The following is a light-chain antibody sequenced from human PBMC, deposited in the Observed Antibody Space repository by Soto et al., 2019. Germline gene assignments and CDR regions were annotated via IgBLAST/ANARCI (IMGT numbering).Light chain of an antibody. Sequence: QSALTQPASVSGSPGQSITISCTGTSSDVGGYNYVSWYQQHPGKDPKLMIYDVSKRPSGVYNRFSGSKSGNTASLTISGLQAEDEADYYCSSYTSSSTLVFGGGTKLTVL. CDR3: SSYTSSSTLV. J-gene: IGLJ2*01. V-gene: IGLV2-14*01. CDR1: SSDVGGYNY. CDR2: DVS.